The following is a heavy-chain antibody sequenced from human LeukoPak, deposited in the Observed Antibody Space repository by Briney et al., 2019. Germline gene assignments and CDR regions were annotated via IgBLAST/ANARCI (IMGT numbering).Heavy chain of an antibody. D-gene: IGHD3-10*01. V-gene: IGHV3-23*01. J-gene: IGHJ4*02. CDR1: GFTFSNYA. Sequence: PGGSLRLSCAASGFTFSNYAMSWVRQAPGKGLEWVSAISGGSASTYYADFVKGRFTISRDNSKNTLYLQMNSLRAEDTAVYYCTASRGSGNFLFWGQGTLVTVSS. CDR3: TASRGSGNFLF. CDR2: ISGGSAST.